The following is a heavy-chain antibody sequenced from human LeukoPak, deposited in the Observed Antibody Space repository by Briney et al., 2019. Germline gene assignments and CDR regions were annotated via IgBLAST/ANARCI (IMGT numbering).Heavy chain of an antibody. D-gene: IGHD6-19*01. J-gene: IGHJ4*02. Sequence: SETLSLTCTVSGGSISSYYWSWIWQPAGKGLEWIGNIYYSGSTYYNPSLKTRVTISVDRSKNQFSLKLTSVTAADTAVYYCARHASVDGNWPRPLDYWGQGSLVTVSS. CDR3: ARHASVDGNWPRPLDY. V-gene: IGHV4-59*04. CDR2: IYYSGST. CDR1: GGSISSYY.